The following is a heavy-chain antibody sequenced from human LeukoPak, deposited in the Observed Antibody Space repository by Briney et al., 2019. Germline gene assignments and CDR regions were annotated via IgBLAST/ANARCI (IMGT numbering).Heavy chain of an antibody. D-gene: IGHD3-22*01. Sequence: GGSLRLSCAASGFTFSSYAMTWVRQAPGKGLEWVSGISTSGGGTYYADSVKGRFTISRDNSKNTLYLQMNSLRAEDTAVFYCAKDRRPTYYSDSSGYYFRDAFNMWGQGTMVTVSS. J-gene: IGHJ3*02. CDR3: AKDRRPTYYSDSSGYYFRDAFNM. CDR1: GFTFSSYA. V-gene: IGHV3-23*01. CDR2: ISTSGGGT.